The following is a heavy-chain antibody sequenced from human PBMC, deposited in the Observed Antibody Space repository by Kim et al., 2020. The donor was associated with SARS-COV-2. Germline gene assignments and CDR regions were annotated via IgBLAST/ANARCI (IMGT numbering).Heavy chain of an antibody. J-gene: IGHJ4*02. CDR2: IYSGGST. Sequence: GGSLRLSCAASGFTVSSNYMSWVRQAPGKGLEWVSAIYSGGSTYYAASVKSRFTISRDNSKNTLHLQMNSLRAADTAVYYCSRADIDCSGGSCYSHDYWGQGTLVTVSS. D-gene: IGHD2-15*01. CDR3: SRADIDCSGGSCYSHDY. V-gene: IGHV3-53*01. CDR1: GFTVSSNY.